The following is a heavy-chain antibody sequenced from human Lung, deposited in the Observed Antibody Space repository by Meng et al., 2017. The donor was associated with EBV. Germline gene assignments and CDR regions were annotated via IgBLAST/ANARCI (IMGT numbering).Heavy chain of an antibody. J-gene: IGHJ5*02. V-gene: IGHV4-30-4*08. CDR1: GGSIRFGDYY. CDR2: IYDSGST. Sequence: VHLQESGPGLVKPSQTLSLTCTVSGGSIRFGDYYWSWIRQPPGKGLEWIGYIYDSGSTSYNPSLMSRVTIPVDTSRNQFSLKLTSVTAADTAVYYCAREYSSSSGLPGPWGQGTLVTVSS. CDR3: AREYSSSSGLPGP. D-gene: IGHD6-6*01.